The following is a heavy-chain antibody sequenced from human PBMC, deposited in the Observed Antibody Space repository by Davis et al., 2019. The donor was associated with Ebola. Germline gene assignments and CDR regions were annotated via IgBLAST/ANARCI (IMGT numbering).Heavy chain of an antibody. Sequence: ESLKISCAASGFTFSSYSMNWVRQAPGKGLEWVSSISSSSSYIYYADSVKGRFTISRDNAKNSLYLQMNSLRAEDTAVYYCARTWDYDYVWGNWGQGTLVTVSS. V-gene: IGHV3-21*01. CDR2: ISSSSSYI. J-gene: IGHJ4*02. D-gene: IGHD3-16*01. CDR3: ARTWDYDYVWGN. CDR1: GFTFSSYS.